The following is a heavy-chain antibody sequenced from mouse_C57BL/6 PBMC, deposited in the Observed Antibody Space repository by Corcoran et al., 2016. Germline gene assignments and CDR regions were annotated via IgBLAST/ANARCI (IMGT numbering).Heavy chain of an antibody. CDR1: GYSITSGYY. CDR2: ISYDGSN. V-gene: IGHV3-6*01. CDR3: ARGVDY. J-gene: IGHJ2*01. Sequence: DVQLQESGPGLMTPSQSLSLNCSVTGYSITSGYYWNWIRQFPGNKLEWMGYISYDGSNNYNPSLKNRISITRDTSKNQFFLKLNSVTTEDTATYYCARGVDYWGQGTTLTVSS.